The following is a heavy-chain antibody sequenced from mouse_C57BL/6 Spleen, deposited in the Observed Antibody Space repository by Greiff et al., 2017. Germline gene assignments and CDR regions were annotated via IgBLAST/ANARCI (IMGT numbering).Heavy chain of an antibody. CDR2: INYDGSST. CDR3: ARDLSYDGYPYAMDY. V-gene: IGHV5-16*01. J-gene: IGHJ4*01. CDR1: GFTFSDYY. Sequence: EVQLVESEGGLVQPGSSMKLSCTASGFTFSDYYMAWVRQVPEKGLEWVANINYDGSSTYYLDSLKSRFIISRDNAKNILYLQMSSLKSEDTATYYCARDLSYDGYPYAMDYWGQGTSVTVSS. D-gene: IGHD2-3*01.